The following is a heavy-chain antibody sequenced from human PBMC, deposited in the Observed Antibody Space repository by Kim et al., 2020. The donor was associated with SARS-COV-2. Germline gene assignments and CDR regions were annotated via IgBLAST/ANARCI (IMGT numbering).Heavy chain of an antibody. J-gene: IGHJ4*02. Sequence: SETNYVDSVKGRFTISRDNAKNSLYLQMNSLRAEDTAVYYCARGSRVPAMGGQGTLVTVSS. V-gene: IGHV3-7*01. CDR3: ARGSRVPAM. CDR2: SET. D-gene: IGHD2-2*01.